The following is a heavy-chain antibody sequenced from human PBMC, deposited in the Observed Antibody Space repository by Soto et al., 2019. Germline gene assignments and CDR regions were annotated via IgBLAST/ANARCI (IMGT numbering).Heavy chain of an antibody. CDR2: IYYSGST. D-gene: IGHD6-19*01. Sequence: QVQLQESGPGLVKPSETLSLTCTVSGGSISSYYWSWIRQPPGKGLEWIGYIYYSGSTNYNPSLMSRVTISVDTSKNHFSLKLSSVTAADTAVYYCARGEFGIAVAGIWSNWFDPWGQGTLVTVSS. J-gene: IGHJ5*02. CDR3: ARGEFGIAVAGIWSNWFDP. V-gene: IGHV4-59*01. CDR1: GGSISSYY.